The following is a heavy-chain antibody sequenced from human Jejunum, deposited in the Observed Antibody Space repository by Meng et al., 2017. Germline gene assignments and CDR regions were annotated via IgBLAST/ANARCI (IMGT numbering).Heavy chain of an antibody. J-gene: IGHJ3*01. CDR2: INSAGSIDAGGSGT. CDR1: GFTFSSYW. D-gene: IGHD4-23*01. V-gene: IGHV3-74*01. CDR3: ARPYGGYSFDAFDL. Sequence: GGSLRLSCAASGFTFSSYWMHWVRQAPGKGLVWVSRINSAGSIDAGGSGTIYAASVKVRFTISRDDAKNTLYLQMNSLRPEDTAVYYCARPYGGYSFDAFDLWGQGTMVTVSS.